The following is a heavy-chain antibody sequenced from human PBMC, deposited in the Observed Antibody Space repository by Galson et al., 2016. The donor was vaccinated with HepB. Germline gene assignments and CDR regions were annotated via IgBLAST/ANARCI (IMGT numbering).Heavy chain of an antibody. CDR2: ISQFPNIE. Sequence: SLRLSCAASGFNFRSRTIYWVRQGPNKGPEWVALISQFPNIESYTPSVRGRFTISADTWKNMFYLQMDSVRIEDTAVYYCARDRTRGSSSGYGGVFDYWGQGTLVTVSS. J-gene: IGHJ4*02. D-gene: IGHD5-18*01. CDR1: GFNFRSRT. CDR3: ARDRTRGSSSGYGGVFDY. V-gene: IGHV3-30*03.